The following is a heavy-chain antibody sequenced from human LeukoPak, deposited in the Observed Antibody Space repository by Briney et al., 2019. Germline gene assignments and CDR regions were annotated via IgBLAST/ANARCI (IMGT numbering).Heavy chain of an antibody. J-gene: IGHJ3*02. CDR2: IYSGGST. D-gene: IGHD2-8*02. V-gene: IGHV3-53*01. CDR3: ARGVAAIVLIDAFDI. CDR1: GFTVSSKY. Sequence: PGGSLRLSCAASGFTVSSKYMSWVRQAPGKGLEWVSVIYSGGSTYYADSVKGRFTISRDNSKNTLYLQMNSLRAEDTAVYYCARGVAAIVLIDAFDIWGQGTMVTVSS.